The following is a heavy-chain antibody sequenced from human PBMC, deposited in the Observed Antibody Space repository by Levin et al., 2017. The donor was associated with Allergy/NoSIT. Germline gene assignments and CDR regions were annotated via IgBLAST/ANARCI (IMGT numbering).Heavy chain of an antibody. J-gene: IGHJ5*02. CDR1: GGSISSYY. V-gene: IGHV4-4*07. D-gene: IGHD2-2*02. Sequence: SETLSLTCTVSGGSISSYYWSWIRQPAGKGLEWIGRIYTSGSTNYNPSLKSRVTMSVDTSKNQFSLKLSSVTAADTAVYYCARDLVVVPAAIWMGGPENWFDPWGQGTLVTVSS. CDR3: ARDLVVVPAAIWMGGPENWFDP. CDR2: IYTSGST.